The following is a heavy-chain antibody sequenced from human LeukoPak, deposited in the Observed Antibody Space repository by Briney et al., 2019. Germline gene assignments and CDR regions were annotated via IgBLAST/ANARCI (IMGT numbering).Heavy chain of an antibody. CDR2: VYYTGST. D-gene: IGHD6-13*01. J-gene: IGHJ3*01. V-gene: IGHV4-59*01. CDR3: ARISSSNWYNERGAFDV. Sequence: ASETLSLTCAVYGGSFSGYYWSWVRQPPGKGLEWIGFVYYTGSTNYSPSLKSRVTISVGTSKNQFSLKLRSVTAADTAVYYCARISSSNWYNERGAFDVWGQGTMVTVPS. CDR1: GGSFSGYY.